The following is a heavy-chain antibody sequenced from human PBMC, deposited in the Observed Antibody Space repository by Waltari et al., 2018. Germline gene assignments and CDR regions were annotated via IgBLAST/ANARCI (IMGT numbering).Heavy chain of an antibody. D-gene: IGHD6-13*01. Sequence: QVQLQESGPGLVKPSQTLSLTCTVSGGSISRGGCYWSWIRQPAGKGLEWIGRIYSSGSTNYNPSLKSRVTISVDTSKNQFYLTMNSVTATDTAVYYCARGRAAAGTLYDSVLGYWGQGTLVTVSS. CDR2: IYSSGST. CDR1: GGSISRGGCY. CDR3: ARGRAAAGTLYDSVLGY. J-gene: IGHJ4*02. V-gene: IGHV4-61*02.